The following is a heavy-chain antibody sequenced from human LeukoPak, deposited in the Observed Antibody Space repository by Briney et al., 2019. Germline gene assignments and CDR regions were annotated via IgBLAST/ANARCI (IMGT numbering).Heavy chain of an antibody. CDR1: GFTFSSYA. V-gene: IGHV3-30-3*01. J-gene: IGHJ4*02. D-gene: IGHD4-23*01. Sequence: GGSLRLSCAASGFTFSSYAMHWVRQAPGKGLEWVAVISYDGSNKYYADSVKGRFTISRDNSKNTLYLQMNSLRAEDTAVYYCAKDRTVAAPLEYFDYWGQGTLVTVSS. CDR3: AKDRTVAAPLEYFDY. CDR2: ISYDGSNK.